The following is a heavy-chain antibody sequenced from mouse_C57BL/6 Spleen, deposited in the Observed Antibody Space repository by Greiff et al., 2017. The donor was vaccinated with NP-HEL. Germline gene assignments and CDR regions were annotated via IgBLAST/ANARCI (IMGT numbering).Heavy chain of an antibody. V-gene: IGHV5-17*01. CDR2: ISSGSSTI. CDR1: GFTFSDYG. CDR3: ARPTTVVVPYAMDY. J-gene: IGHJ4*01. Sequence: EVHLVESGGGLVKPGGSLKLSCAASGFTFSDYGMHWVRQAPEKGLEWVAYISSGSSTIYYADTVKGRFTISRDNAKNTLFLQMTSLRSEDTAMYYCARPTTVVVPYAMDYWGQGTSVTVSS. D-gene: IGHD1-1*01.